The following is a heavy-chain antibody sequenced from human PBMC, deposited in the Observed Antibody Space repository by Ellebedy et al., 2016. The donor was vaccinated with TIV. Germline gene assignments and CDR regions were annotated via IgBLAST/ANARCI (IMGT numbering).Heavy chain of an antibody. D-gene: IGHD3-10*01. J-gene: IGHJ4*02. V-gene: IGHV1-3*01. CDR3: AKDERGALLWFGELYFDY. Sequence: AASVKVSCKAPGYTLTSYAMHWVRQAPGQRLEWMGWINASNGNTKYSQKFQGRVHITRDTSASTAYMELISLRSEDTAVYYCAKDERGALLWFGELYFDYWGQGTLVTVSS. CDR1: GYTLTSYA. CDR2: INASNGNT.